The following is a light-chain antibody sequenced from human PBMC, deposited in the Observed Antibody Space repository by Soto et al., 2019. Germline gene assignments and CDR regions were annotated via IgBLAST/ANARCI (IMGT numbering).Light chain of an antibody. CDR1: QSFRGL. J-gene: IGKJ5*01. Sequence: VLTQSPRTLSLSPGERATLSCRASQSFRGLLAWYQQKPGQAPRLLIYDAYNRATGIPPRFSGSGSGTDFTLTISSLEPEDSALYYCQQRSNWITFGQGTRLEIK. CDR2: DAY. CDR3: QQRSNWIT. V-gene: IGKV3-11*01.